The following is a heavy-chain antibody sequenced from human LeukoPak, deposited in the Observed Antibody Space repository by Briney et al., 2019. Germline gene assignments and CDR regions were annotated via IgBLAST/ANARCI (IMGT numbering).Heavy chain of an antibody. V-gene: IGHV3-48*04. CDR1: GFTFSKYS. CDR3: ARDLGGYNFDY. Sequence: GGSLRLSCVASGFTFSKYSMNWVRQAPGKGLEWVSYINSGSYSIYYADSVKGRFTISRDNAKDSVYLQMNSLRAEDTAVYYCARDLGGYNFDYWGQGTLLTVSS. D-gene: IGHD5-24*01. J-gene: IGHJ4*02. CDR2: INSGSYSI.